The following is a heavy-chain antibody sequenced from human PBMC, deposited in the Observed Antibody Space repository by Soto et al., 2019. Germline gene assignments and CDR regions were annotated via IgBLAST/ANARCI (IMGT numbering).Heavy chain of an antibody. D-gene: IGHD6-6*01. J-gene: IGHJ6*02. V-gene: IGHV4-59*01. CDR2: IYYSGST. CDR1: GDSISSYY. CDR3: ARGYSSSSYYYYYGMDV. Sequence: SETLSLTCTVSGDSISSYYWSWIRQPPGKGLEWIGYIYYSGSTNYNPSLKSRVTISVDTSKNQFSLKLSSVTAADTAVYYCARGYSSSSYYYYYGMDVWGQGTTVTVSS.